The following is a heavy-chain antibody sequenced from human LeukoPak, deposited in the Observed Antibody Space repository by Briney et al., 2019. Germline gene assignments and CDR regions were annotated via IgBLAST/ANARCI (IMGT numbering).Heavy chain of an antibody. CDR1: GGSFSGYY. V-gene: IGHV4-34*01. J-gene: IGHJ5*02. Sequence: PSETLSLTCAVYGGSFSGYYWSWIRQPPGKGLEWIGEINHSGSTNYNPSLKSRVTISVDTSKNQFSLKLSSVTAADTAVYYCTRRARYSSSSGWFDPWGQGTLVTVSS. D-gene: IGHD6-13*01. CDR2: INHSGST. CDR3: TRRARYSSSSGWFDP.